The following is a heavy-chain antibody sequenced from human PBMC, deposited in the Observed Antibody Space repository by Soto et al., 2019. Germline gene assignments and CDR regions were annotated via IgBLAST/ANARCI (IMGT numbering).Heavy chain of an antibody. J-gene: IGHJ4*02. V-gene: IGHV3-23*01. CDR1: GFTFTNYA. CDR3: ARADKFTPRSSGWALRFGC. Sequence: EVQLLESGGGLVQPGGSLRLSCAASGFTFTNYAMTWVRQAPGRGLEWVSTIIATGGTLYGDTVKGRCTISRDNSRSTLYHQMNRLTADDATIYYCARADKFTPRSSGWALRFGCWDQGNLVT. CDR2: IIATGGT. D-gene: IGHD6-19*01.